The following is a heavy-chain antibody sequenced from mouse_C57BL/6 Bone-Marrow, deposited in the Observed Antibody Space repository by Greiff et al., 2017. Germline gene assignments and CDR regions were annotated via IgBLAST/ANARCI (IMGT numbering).Heavy chain of an antibody. Sequence: SGPELVKPGASVKISCKASGYAFSSSWMNWVKQRPGTGLAWIGRIYPGDGDTNYNGKFKGKGTLTADKSSSTAYMQLSSMTSEDSAVYFCAGYSNSYYFDYWGQGTTLTVSS. V-gene: IGHV1-82*01. CDR2: IYPGDGDT. CDR3: AGYSNSYYFDY. CDR1: GYAFSSSW. D-gene: IGHD2-5*01. J-gene: IGHJ2*01.